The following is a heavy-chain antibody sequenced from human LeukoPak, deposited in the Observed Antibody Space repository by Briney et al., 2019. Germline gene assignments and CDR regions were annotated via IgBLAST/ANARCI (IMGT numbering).Heavy chain of an antibody. Sequence: RGSLRLSCAASGFTFSSYSMNWVRQAPGKGLEWVSYISSSSSTIYYADSVKGRFTISRDNSKNTLYLQMNSLRGDDSAVYYCAREGDYYDSGGYTDYWGQGTLVTVSS. CDR2: ISSSSSTI. J-gene: IGHJ4*02. CDR3: AREGDYYDSGGYTDY. D-gene: IGHD3-22*01. CDR1: GFTFSSYS. V-gene: IGHV3-48*01.